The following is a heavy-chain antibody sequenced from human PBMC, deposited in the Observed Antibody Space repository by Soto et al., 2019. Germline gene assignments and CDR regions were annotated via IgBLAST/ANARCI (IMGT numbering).Heavy chain of an antibody. D-gene: IGHD6-19*01. CDR1: GFSFSTYA. Sequence: QVPLVESGGGVVQSGRSLRLSCAASGFSFSTYAMHWVRQAPGRGLEWVALISYDGRNKYYADSEQGRFTISRDNSKNTVYLELNSLKIDDTAVYYCARALTGAVAVTDHWGQGTLVTVSS. V-gene: IGHV3-30*04. CDR2: ISYDGRNK. J-gene: IGHJ4*02. CDR3: ARALTGAVAVTDH.